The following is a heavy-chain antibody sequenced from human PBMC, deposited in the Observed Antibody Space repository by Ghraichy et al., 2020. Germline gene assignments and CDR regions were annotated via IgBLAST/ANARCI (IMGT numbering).Heavy chain of an antibody. CDR3: ARDRFWGGGWYGMSYYYYYGMDV. CDR1: GFTFSDYY. D-gene: IGHD6-19*01. Sequence: GGSLRLSCAASGFTFSDYYMSWIRQAPGKGLEWVSYISSSSSYTNYADSVKGRFTISRDNAKNSLYLQMNSLRAEDTAVYYCARDRFWGGGWYGMSYYYYYGMDVWGQGTLVTVSS. J-gene: IGHJ6*02. V-gene: IGHV3-11*06. CDR2: ISSSSSYT.